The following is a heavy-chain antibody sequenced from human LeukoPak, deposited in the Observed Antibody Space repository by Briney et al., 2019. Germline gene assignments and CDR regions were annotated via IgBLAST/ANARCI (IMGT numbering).Heavy chain of an antibody. CDR3: ARTDVLLWFGELSESHNWFDP. D-gene: IGHD3-10*01. CDR2: ISAYNGNT. V-gene: IGHV1-18*01. Sequence: ASVKVSCKASGYTHTSYGISWVRQAPGQGLEWMGWISAYNGNTNYAQELQCRVTMTTDTSTSTAYMELRSLRSDDTAVYYCARTDVLLWFGELSESHNWFDPWGQGTLVTVSS. CDR1: GYTHTSYG. J-gene: IGHJ5*02.